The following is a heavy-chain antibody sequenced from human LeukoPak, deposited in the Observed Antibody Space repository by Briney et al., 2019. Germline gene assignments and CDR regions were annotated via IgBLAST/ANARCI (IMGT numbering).Heavy chain of an antibody. D-gene: IGHD3-22*01. CDR1: AGTFSSYA. CDR2: IIPIFGIA. Sequence: GASVKVSCKASAGTFSSYAISWVRQAPGQGLEWMGRIIPIFGIANYAQKFQGRVTITADKSTSTAYMELSSLRSEDTAVYYCARDDHYYDSSGYKYWGQGTLVTVSS. V-gene: IGHV1-69*04. CDR3: ARDDHYYDSSGYKY. J-gene: IGHJ4*02.